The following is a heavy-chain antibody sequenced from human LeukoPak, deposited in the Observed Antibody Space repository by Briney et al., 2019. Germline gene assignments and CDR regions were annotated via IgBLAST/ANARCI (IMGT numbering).Heavy chain of an antibody. CDR2: MNPNSGNT. CDR3: AGLELGNYYYYYMDV. V-gene: IGHV1-8*03. Sequence: EASVKVSCKASGYTFTSYDINWVRQATGQGLEWMGWMNPNSGNTGYAQKFQGRVTITRNTSISTAYMELSSLRSEDTAVYYCAGLELGNYYYYYMDVWGKGTTVTVSS. D-gene: IGHD1-1*01. CDR1: GYTFTSYD. J-gene: IGHJ6*03.